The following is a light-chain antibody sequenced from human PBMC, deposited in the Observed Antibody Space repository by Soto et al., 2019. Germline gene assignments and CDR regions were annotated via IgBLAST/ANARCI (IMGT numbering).Light chain of an antibody. J-gene: IGLJ1*01. CDR1: RSDVGAYNY. CDR2: DVS. V-gene: IGLV2-14*03. CDR3: NSYTTSSTYV. Sequence: QSVLTQPASVSGSPGQSIAISCTGTRSDVGAYNYVSWYQQHPGKAPKLMIYDVSNRPSGVSNRFSGSKSGNTASLTISGLQAEDEADYYCNSYTTSSTYVFGTGTKVTVL.